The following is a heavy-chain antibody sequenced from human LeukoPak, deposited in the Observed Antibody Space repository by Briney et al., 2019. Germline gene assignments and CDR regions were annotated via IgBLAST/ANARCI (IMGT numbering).Heavy chain of an antibody. V-gene: IGHV3-9*03. CDR3: AKSPVNYYGSGSPYYYYYMDV. J-gene: IGHJ6*03. CDR1: GFTFDDYA. CDR2: INWNSVNI. Sequence: GGSLRLSCAASGFTFDDYAMHWVRQAPGKGLEWVSYINWNSVNIAYADSVKGRFTISRGNAKNSLYLQMNSLRAEDMALYYCAKSPVNYYGSGSPYYYYYMDVWGKGTTVTVSS. D-gene: IGHD3-10*01.